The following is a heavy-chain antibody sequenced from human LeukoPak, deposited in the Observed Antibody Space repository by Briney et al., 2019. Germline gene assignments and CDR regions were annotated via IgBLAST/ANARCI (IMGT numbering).Heavy chain of an antibody. V-gene: IGHV3-48*03. J-gene: IGHJ4*02. D-gene: IGHD2-15*01. CDR3: ASKGRYCSGGSCYGPWGYYFDY. CDR2: ISSSGSTI. Sequence: GGPLRLSCAASGFTFSSYEMNWVRQAPGKGLEWVSYISSSGSTIYYADSVKGRFTISRDNAKNSLYLQMNSLRAEDTAVYYCASKGRYCSGGSCYGPWGYYFDYWGQGTLVTVSS. CDR1: GFTFSSYE.